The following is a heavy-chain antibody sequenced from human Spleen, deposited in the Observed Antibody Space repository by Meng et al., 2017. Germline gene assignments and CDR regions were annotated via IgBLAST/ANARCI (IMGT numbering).Heavy chain of an antibody. D-gene: IGHD3-22*01. Sequence: LSLTCTVSRYSISSGYFWGWIRQPPGKGLEWVSYISSGGRTIYYADSVKGRFTISRDNDKNSLYLQMNSLGAEDTAVYYCARERYYDNSGYQYWGQGTLVTVSS. CDR2: ISSGGRTI. V-gene: IGHV3-11*04. J-gene: IGHJ4*02. CDR1: RYSISSGYF. CDR3: ARERYYDNSGYQY.